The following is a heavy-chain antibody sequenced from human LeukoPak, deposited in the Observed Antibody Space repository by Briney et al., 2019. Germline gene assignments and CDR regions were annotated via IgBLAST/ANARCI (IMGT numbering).Heavy chain of an antibody. Sequence: SGTLSLTCAVSGGSISSSNWWSWVRQPPGKGLEWIGEIYHSGSTKYNPSLMGRVTISVDKSKNQFSLKLSSVTAADTAVYYCARQSYSSSWYSGRPVDFDYWGQGTLVTVSS. CDR2: IYHSGST. V-gene: IGHV4-4*02. J-gene: IGHJ4*02. CDR1: GGSISSSNW. D-gene: IGHD6-13*01. CDR3: ARQSYSSSWYSGRPVDFDY.